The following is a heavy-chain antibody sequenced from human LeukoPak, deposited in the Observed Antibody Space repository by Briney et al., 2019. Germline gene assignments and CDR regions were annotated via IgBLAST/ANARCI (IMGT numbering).Heavy chain of an antibody. J-gene: IGHJ4*02. CDR2: ISGSGGST. CDR1: GFTFSSYA. V-gene: IGHV3-23*01. D-gene: IGHD4-23*01. CDR3: AKDLSPMTTVAYFDY. Sequence: GGSLRPSCAASGFTFSSYAMSWVRQAPGKGLEWVSAISGSGGSTYYADSVKGRFTISRDNSKNTLYLQMNSLRAEDTAGYYCAKDLSPMTTVAYFDYWGQGTLVTVSS.